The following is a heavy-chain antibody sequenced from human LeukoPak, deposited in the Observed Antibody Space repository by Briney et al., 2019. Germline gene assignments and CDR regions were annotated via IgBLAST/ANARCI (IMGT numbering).Heavy chain of an antibody. CDR2: ISSSSSYI. CDR3: ARGPPTGGPYYFDY. Sequence: KAGGSLRLSCAASGFTFSSYSMDWVRQAPGKGLEWVSSISSSSSYIYYADSVKDRFTISRDNAKNSLYLQMNSLRAEDTAVYYCARGPPTGGPYYFDYWGQGTLVTVSS. J-gene: IGHJ4*02. V-gene: IGHV3-21*01. D-gene: IGHD6-25*01. CDR1: GFTFSSYS.